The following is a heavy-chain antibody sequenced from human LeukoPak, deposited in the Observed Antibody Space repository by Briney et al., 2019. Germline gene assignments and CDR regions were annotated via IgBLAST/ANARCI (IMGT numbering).Heavy chain of an antibody. CDR1: GGSISSTHW. J-gene: IGHJ3*02. CDR3: ARDQWLLRGGDHDAFDI. D-gene: IGHD6-19*01. Sequence: PSGTLSLTCAVSGGSISSTHWWNWVRQPPGKGLEWIGEIFHSGTTNYNPSLKSRVTISIDKSKNRFSLKLRSVTAADTAVYYCARDQWLLRGGDHDAFDIWGQGTMVTVSS. CDR2: IFHSGTT. V-gene: IGHV4-4*02.